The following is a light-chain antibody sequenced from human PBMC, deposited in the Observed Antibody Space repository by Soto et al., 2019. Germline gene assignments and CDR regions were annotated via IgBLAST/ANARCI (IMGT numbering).Light chain of an antibody. J-gene: IGKJ4*01. CDR1: QSVGSY. Sequence: EIGLTQSPATLSFSPGERATLSCRASQSVGSYLAWYQQKPGQAPRLLIYDASNRATGIPARFSGSGSGTDFTLTISSLEPEDFEVYYCQQRSNWPPLFGGGTKVDIK. CDR3: QQRSNWPPL. V-gene: IGKV3-11*01. CDR2: DAS.